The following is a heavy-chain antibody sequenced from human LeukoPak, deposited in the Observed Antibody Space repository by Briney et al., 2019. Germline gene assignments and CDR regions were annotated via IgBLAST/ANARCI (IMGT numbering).Heavy chain of an antibody. D-gene: IGHD6-13*01. CDR3: ARQQLSQLYYFDY. Sequence: SETLSLTCAVYGGSFSGYYWSWIRQPPGKGLEWIGEINHSGSTNYNPSLNSRVTISVDTSKNQFSLKLSSVTAADTAVYYCARQQLSQLYYFDYWGQGTLVTVSS. V-gene: IGHV4-34*01. CDR1: GGSFSGYY. CDR2: INHSGST. J-gene: IGHJ4*02.